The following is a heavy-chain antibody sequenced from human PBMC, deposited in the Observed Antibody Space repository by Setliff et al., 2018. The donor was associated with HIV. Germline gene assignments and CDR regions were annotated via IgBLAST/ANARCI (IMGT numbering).Heavy chain of an antibody. J-gene: IGHJ3*02. CDR2: ISYDGSHE. Sequence: GGSLRLSCAASGFTFSTFWMSWVRQAPGKGLEWVAAISYDGSHEYYADSVKGRLTISRDDSKSTLYLQMNSLRAEDTAVYYCARDQSEWLLLGVFDIWGQGTMVTVSS. CDR3: ARDQSEWLLLGVFDI. V-gene: IGHV3-30*03. D-gene: IGHD2-15*01. CDR1: GFTFSTFW.